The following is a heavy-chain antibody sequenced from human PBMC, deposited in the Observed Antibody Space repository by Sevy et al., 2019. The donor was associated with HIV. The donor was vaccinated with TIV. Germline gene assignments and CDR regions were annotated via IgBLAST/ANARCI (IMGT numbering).Heavy chain of an antibody. CDR1: GFTFSSYG. CDR3: AGDHLVRGVIMPDY. V-gene: IGHV3-33*08. D-gene: IGHD3-10*01. J-gene: IGHJ4*02. CDR2: IWYDGSNK. Sequence: GGSLRLSCAASGFTFSSYGMHWVRQAPGKGLEWVAVIWYDGSNKYYADSVKGRFTISRDNSKNTLYLQMNSLRAEDTVVYYCAGDHLVRGVIMPDYWGQGTLVTVSS.